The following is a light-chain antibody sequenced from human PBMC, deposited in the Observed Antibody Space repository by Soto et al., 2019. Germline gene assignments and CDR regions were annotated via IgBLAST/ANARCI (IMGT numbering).Light chain of an antibody. CDR2: DAS. J-gene: IGKJ4*01. Sequence: DIPMTQSPSSLSASVGDRVTITCQASQDISNYLNWYQQKPGKAPKLLIYDASNLETGVPSRFSGSGSGTEFTFTISSLQPADIATYYCQQYDNLPLTFGGGTKVEIK. CDR1: QDISNY. V-gene: IGKV1-33*01. CDR3: QQYDNLPLT.